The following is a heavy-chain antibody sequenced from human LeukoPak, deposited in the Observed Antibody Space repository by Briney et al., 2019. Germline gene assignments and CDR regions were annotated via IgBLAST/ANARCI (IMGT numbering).Heavy chain of an antibody. D-gene: IGHD6-13*01. CDR1: GFTFSDYY. Sequence: GGSLRLSCAASGFTFSDYYMSWFRQAPGKGLEWVSYISSSSSHTTYADSVKGRFTISRDNARNSLSLQVNSLRADDTAVYYCARVGSIAAAGTPDYWGQGTLATVSS. CDR3: ARVGSIAAAGTPDY. CDR2: ISSSSSHT. V-gene: IGHV3-11*06. J-gene: IGHJ4*02.